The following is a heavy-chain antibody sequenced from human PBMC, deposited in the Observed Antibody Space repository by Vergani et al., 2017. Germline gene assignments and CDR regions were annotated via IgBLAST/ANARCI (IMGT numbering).Heavy chain of an antibody. CDR1: GFTLSSHA. CDR3: ARGLWDCTHIRCSPPSY. D-gene: IGHD2-8*01. J-gene: IGHJ4*02. Sequence: QVQLVESGGGVVQPGRSLRLSCAGSGFTLSSHAMHWVRQAPGKGLEWVAFIWYDGSKEYYADSVKGRFTISRDNAKKSVYLQMNSLRAEDTAMYFCARGLWDCTHIRCSPPSYWGQGTLVTVSS. CDR2: IWYDGSKE. V-gene: IGHV3-33*01.